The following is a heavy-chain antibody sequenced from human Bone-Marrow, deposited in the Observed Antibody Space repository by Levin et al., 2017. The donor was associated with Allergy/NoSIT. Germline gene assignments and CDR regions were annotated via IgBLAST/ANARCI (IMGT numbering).Heavy chain of an antibody. D-gene: IGHD2-15*01. CDR3: ATSYCSGGSCYSSAGDY. V-gene: IGHV3-30*03. Sequence: PGGSLRLSCAASGFTFSTYGMHWVRQAPGKGLEWVAVISYDESNKYYADSVKGRFTISRDNSKNTLYLQMNSLRAEDTAVYYCATSYCSGGSCYSSAGDYWGQGTLVTVSS. J-gene: IGHJ4*02. CDR1: GFTFSTYG. CDR2: ISYDESNK.